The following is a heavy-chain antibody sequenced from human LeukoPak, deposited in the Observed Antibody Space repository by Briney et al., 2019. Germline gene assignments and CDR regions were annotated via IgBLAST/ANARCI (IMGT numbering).Heavy chain of an antibody. V-gene: IGHV1-69*01. CDR3: ARRGLGDSSGYQDIHIDD. CDR1: GGTFSSYA. J-gene: IGHJ4*02. Sequence: SVNLSCKLSGGTFSSYAISWVRQAPGQGLEWMGGIIPIFGTANYAQTFQGRVTITADESTRTAYMELSSLRSEDTAVYYWARRGLGDSSGYQDIHIDDWGQGTLVTVSS. D-gene: IGHD3-22*01. CDR2: IIPIFGTA.